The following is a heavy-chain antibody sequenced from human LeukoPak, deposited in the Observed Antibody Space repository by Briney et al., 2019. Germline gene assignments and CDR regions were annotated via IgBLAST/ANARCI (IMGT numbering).Heavy chain of an antibody. CDR3: ARERNPWDHDRRTYYQFFDY. J-gene: IGHJ4*02. CDR2: ISDDGNT. D-gene: IGHD3-22*01. Sequence: PGGSLRLSCTASGFTLSDYYMTWIRQAPGKGLEWVSYISDDGNTYNADSVKGRFTISRDNAKNSLYLQMNSLRAEDTAVYYCARERNPWDHDRRTYYQFFDYWGQGTLVTVSS. CDR1: GFTLSDYY. V-gene: IGHV3-11*01.